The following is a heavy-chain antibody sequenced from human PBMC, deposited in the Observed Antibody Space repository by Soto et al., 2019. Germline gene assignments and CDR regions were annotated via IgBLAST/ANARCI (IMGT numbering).Heavy chain of an antibody. CDR1: GFPFSSYG. Sequence: QVQLVESGGGVVQPGRALRLSCAASGFPFSSYGMHWVRQAPGKGLECVAHISYDGSNKHYTDSVKGRFTISRDNSKNMLYLQMSSLRAEDTAVYYCAGGQYYFDYCGQGTRVSVSS. CDR3: AGGQYYFDY. D-gene: IGHD2-15*01. J-gene: IGHJ4*02. CDR2: ISYDGSNK. V-gene: IGHV3-30*03.